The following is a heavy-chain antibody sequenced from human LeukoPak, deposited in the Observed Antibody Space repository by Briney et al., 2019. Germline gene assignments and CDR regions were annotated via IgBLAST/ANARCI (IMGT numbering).Heavy chain of an antibody. Sequence: PGGSLRLSCAASGFTFSDYYMSWIRQAPGKGLEWVSYISSSGSTIYYADSVKGRFTISRDNAKSSLYLQMNSLRAEDTAVYYCARRVMTTVTPFDYWGQGTLVTVSS. J-gene: IGHJ4*02. D-gene: IGHD4-11*01. CDR2: ISSSGSTI. CDR3: ARRVMTTVTPFDY. CDR1: GFTFSDYY. V-gene: IGHV3-11*01.